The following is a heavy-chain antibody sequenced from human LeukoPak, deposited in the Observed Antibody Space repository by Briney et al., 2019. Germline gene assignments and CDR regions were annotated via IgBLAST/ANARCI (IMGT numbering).Heavy chain of an antibody. V-gene: IGHV4-61*02. CDR3: ARGFGGYSSSWYGYYFDY. D-gene: IGHD6-13*01. CDR1: GGSISSGSYY. J-gene: IGHJ4*02. CDR2: IYTSGST. Sequence: SETLSLTCTVSGGSISSGSYYWSWIRQPAGKGLEWIGRIYTSGSTNYNPSLKSRVTISVDTSKNQFSLKLSSVTAADTAVYYCARGFGGYSSSWYGYYFDYWGQGTLVTVSS.